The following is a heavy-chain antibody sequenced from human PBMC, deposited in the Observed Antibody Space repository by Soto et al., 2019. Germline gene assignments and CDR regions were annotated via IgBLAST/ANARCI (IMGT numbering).Heavy chain of an antibody. Sequence: QVQLQESGPGLVKPSQTLPLTCTVSGGSISSGDYYWSWIRQPPGKGLEWIGYIYYSGSTYYNPSLKSRVTISVDTSKNQFSLKLSSVTAADTAVYYCAREGFGELLGLPYNWFDPWGQGTLVTVSS. CDR3: AREGFGELLGLPYNWFDP. CDR2: IYYSGST. CDR1: GGSISSGDYY. J-gene: IGHJ5*02. D-gene: IGHD3-10*01. V-gene: IGHV4-30-4*01.